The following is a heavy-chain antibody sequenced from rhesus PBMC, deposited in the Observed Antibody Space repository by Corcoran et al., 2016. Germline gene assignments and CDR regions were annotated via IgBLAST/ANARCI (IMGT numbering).Heavy chain of an antibody. Sequence: QVQLQESGPGVVKPSETLSLTCAVSGGSISSGYDWRWIRQPPGKGLEWIGYRYGSSGGPNYNPSPKNRVHISRDASKNQFSRKLSSVTAADTAVYYCAREWGNGNYGLDSWGQGVVVTVSS. CDR2: RYGSSGGP. D-gene: IGHD1-14*01. CDR1: GGSISSGYD. CDR3: AREWGNGNYGLDS. J-gene: IGHJ6*01. V-gene: IGHV4-76*01.